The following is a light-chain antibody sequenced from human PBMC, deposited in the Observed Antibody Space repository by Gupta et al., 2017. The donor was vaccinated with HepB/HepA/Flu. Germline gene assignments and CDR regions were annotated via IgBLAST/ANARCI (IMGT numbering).Light chain of an antibody. Sequence: DIQMTQSPSSVSASVGDRTTISCRASQGIRGYLTWYQQKPGKAPKLLIYTASTWQSGVPSRFSGSGSGTEFTLTINNLQPEDFATYYCQHANTLPVTFGSGTTVEIK. CDR1: QGIRGY. J-gene: IGKJ4*01. CDR3: QHANTLPVT. CDR2: TAS. V-gene: IGKV1D-12*01.